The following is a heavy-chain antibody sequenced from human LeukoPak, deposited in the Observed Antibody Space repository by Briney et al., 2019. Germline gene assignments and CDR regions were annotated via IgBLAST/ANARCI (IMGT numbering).Heavy chain of an antibody. J-gene: IGHJ6*02. CDR1: GYTFTSYG. Sequence: ASVKVSCKASGYTFTSYGISWVRQAPGQGLEWMGWISAYNGNTNYAQKLQGRVTMTTDTSTSTAYMELRSLRSGDTAVYYCARTLWFGELSYYGMDVWGQGTTVTVSS. D-gene: IGHD3-10*01. V-gene: IGHV1-18*01. CDR2: ISAYNGNT. CDR3: ARTLWFGELSYYGMDV.